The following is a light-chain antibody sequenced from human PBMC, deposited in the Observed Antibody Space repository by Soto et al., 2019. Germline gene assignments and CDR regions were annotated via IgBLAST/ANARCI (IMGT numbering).Light chain of an antibody. Sequence: QSALTQPPSASGSPGQSVTISCTGTSRDVGDYDYVSWFQQHPGKAPKLMIYEVTKRPSGVPDRFSGSKSGNSASLTVSGLQAEDEADYYCCSYAGSNTFVFGTGTKVTVL. J-gene: IGLJ1*01. CDR1: SRDVGDYDY. V-gene: IGLV2-8*01. CDR2: EVT. CDR3: CSYAGSNTFV.